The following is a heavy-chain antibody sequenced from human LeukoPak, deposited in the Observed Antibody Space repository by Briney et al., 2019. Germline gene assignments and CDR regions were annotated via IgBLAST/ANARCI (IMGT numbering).Heavy chain of an antibody. CDR1: GFTFSSYA. CDR2: ISGSGGST. V-gene: IGHV3-23*01. Sequence: PGGSLRLSCAASGFTFSSYAMSWVRQAPGKGLEWVSAISGSGGSTYYADSVKGRFTISRDNAKNSLYLQMNSLRPEDTAVYYCAREQWSRLDWGQGTLVTVSS. J-gene: IGHJ4*02. CDR3: AREQWSRLD. D-gene: IGHD2-8*01.